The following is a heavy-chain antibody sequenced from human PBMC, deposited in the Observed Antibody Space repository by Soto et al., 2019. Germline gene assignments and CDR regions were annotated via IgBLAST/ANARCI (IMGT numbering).Heavy chain of an antibody. CDR2: MNPNTGNS. J-gene: IGHJ4*02. CDR1: GYTFHRYD. Sequence: GASAQVSCPSSGYTFHRYDIYWVRQATVQVLEWMGWMNPNTGNSAYAQKFQGRVTVTSDTSINTVHMELNSLRSEDTAVYYCARRAETNGWNGFGADKYYFDFWGQGNLVTVSS. V-gene: IGHV1-8*01. D-gene: IGHD1-1*01. CDR3: ARRAETNGWNGFGADKYYFDF.